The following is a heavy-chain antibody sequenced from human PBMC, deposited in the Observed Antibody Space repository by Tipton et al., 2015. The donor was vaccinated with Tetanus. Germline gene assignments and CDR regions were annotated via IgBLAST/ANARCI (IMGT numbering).Heavy chain of an antibody. V-gene: IGHV5-51*01. CDR2: IFPGDSDT. CDR3: ARRRTTTALSYYFDS. J-gene: IGHJ4*02. D-gene: IGHD4-17*01. CDR1: GYSFPSYW. Sequence: VQLVQSGAELKKPGESLRISCKASGYSFPSYWIGWVRQMPGKGLEWMGIIFPGDSDTRYSPSFQGQVTISVDKSIATAYLQWSSLKASDTAMYYCARRRTTTALSYYFDSWGQGTQITVSS.